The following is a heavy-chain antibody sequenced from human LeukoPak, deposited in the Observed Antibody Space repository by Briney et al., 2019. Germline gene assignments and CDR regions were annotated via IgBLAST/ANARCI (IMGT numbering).Heavy chain of an antibody. D-gene: IGHD3-10*01. J-gene: IGHJ5*02. CDR3: ARRGGSITMVRGVRNWFDP. CDR2: INHSGST. Sequence: SETLSLTCAVYGGSFSGYYWSWIRQPPGKGLEWIGEINHSGSTNYNPSLKSRVTISVDTSKNQFSLKLSSVTAADTAVYYCARRGGSITMVRGVRNWFDPWGQGTLVTVSS. CDR1: GGSFSGYY. V-gene: IGHV4-34*01.